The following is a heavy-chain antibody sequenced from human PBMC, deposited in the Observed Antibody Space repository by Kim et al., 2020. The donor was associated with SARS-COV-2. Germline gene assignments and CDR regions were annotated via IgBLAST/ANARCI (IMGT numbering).Heavy chain of an antibody. CDR1: SVSLNNYY. Sequence: SETLSLTCAVSSVSLNNYYWSWIRQPAGKELEWIGRIYSTGSVNYNPSLGSRVTMSVYMSKNQFSLRLTPVTAADTAVYFCARDSYYGTSRGIYHFDHWG. D-gene: IGHD3-10*01. CDR3: ARDSYYGTSRGIYHFDH. V-gene: IGHV4-4*07. J-gene: IGHJ4*01. CDR2: IYSTGSV.